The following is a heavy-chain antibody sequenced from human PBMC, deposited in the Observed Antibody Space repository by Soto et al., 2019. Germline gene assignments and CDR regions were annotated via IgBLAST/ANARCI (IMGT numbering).Heavy chain of an antibody. J-gene: IGHJ4*02. D-gene: IGHD3-10*01. CDR1: GFTLSTFA. V-gene: IGHV3-30-3*02. CDR3: AKSSSGLRDYFDS. Sequence: GGSLRLSCAVSGFTLSTFAMHWVRQSPGKGLEWVATTSYDGLNTFYGESVRGRFSISRDTSKNTLFLQMNSLKTEDTAVYYCAKSSSGLRDYFDSWGRGTLVTVSS. CDR2: TSYDGLNT.